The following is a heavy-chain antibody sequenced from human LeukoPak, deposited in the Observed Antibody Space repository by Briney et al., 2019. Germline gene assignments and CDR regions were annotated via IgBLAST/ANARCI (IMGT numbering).Heavy chain of an antibody. CDR1: GFTFSSHW. Sequence: GGSLRLSCAASGFTFSSHWMHWVRQAPGKGLVWVSRINSDGRTTSYADSVKGRFTISRDNAKNTLYLQMNSLRAEDTAVYYCARVMYYYHSSGSIAVYYFDYWGQGTLVTVSS. D-gene: IGHD3-22*01. CDR2: INSDGRTT. V-gene: IGHV3-74*01. CDR3: ARVMYYYHSSGSIAVYYFDY. J-gene: IGHJ4*02.